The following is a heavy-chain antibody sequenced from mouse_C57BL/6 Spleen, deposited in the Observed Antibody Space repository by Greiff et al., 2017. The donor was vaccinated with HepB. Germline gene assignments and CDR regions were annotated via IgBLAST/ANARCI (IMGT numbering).Heavy chain of an antibody. CDR2: IWTGGGT. CDR1: GFSLTSYA. D-gene: IGHD4-1*01. V-gene: IGHV2-9-1*01. CDR3: ARNGANWDVVWYFDV. J-gene: IGHJ1*03. Sequence: VKVVESGPGLVAPSQSLSITCTVSGFSLTSYAISWVRQPPGKGLEWLGVIWTGGGTNYNSALKSRLSISKDNSKSQVFLKMNSLQTDDTARYYCARNGANWDVVWYFDVWGTGTTVTVSS.